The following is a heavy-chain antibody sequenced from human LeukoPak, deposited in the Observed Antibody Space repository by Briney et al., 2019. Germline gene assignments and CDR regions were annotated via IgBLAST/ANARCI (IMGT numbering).Heavy chain of an antibody. CDR1: GFTFVSYG. Sequence: GGSLRLSCAASGFTFVSYGMSWVRQAPGKGLEWVSFITTNGGRTSYADSVEGRFTISRDNPRNMLYMQMNSLRDEDTAVYYCAIMHGYYDGTGYWVQWGQGTLVTVSS. J-gene: IGHJ1*01. V-gene: IGHV3-23*01. CDR2: ITTNGGRT. D-gene: IGHD3-22*01. CDR3: AIMHGYYDGTGYWVQ.